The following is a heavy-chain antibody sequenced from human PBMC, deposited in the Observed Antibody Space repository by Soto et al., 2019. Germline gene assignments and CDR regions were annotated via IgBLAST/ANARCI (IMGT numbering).Heavy chain of an antibody. D-gene: IGHD6-6*01. CDR3: TTDVPINRS. CDR1: GFTFSSYG. Sequence: GGSLRLSCAASGFTFSSYGMHLVRQAPGKGLEWVAVISYDGGTTDYAAPVKGRFTISRDDSKNMLYLQMNSLKTDDTAVYCCTTDVPINRSWGQGTLVTVSS. J-gene: IGHJ5*02. V-gene: IGHV3-15*01. CDR2: ISYDGGTT.